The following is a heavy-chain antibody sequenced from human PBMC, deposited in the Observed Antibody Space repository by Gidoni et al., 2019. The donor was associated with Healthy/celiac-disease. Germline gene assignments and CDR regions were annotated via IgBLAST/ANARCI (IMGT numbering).Heavy chain of an antibody. CDR2: IIPIFVTA. CDR3: ARLSVRPLFGVVMENGMDV. D-gene: IGHD3-3*01. CDR1: GGTFSSYA. Sequence: QVQLVQSGAEVQKPGSSVKVSCKASGGTFSSYAISWVRQAPGQGLEWIGGIIPIFVTAIYAQKFQGRVTITADESTSTAYMELSSLRSEDTAVYYCARLSVRPLFGVVMENGMDVWGQGTTVTVSS. J-gene: IGHJ6*02. V-gene: IGHV1-69*01.